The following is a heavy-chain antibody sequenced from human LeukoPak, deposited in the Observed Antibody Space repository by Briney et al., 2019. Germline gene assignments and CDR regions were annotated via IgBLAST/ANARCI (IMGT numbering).Heavy chain of an antibody. D-gene: IGHD2-15*01. V-gene: IGHV1-69-2*01. CDR3: ATAVVVVAATSWFDP. CDR1: GYTFTDYY. CDR2: VDPEDGET. J-gene: IGHJ5*02. Sequence: ASVKVSCKVSGYTFTDYYMHWVQQAPGKGLEWMGLVDPEDGETIYAEKFQGRVTITADTSTDTAYMELSSLRSEDTAVYYCATAVVVVAATSWFDPWGRGTLVTVSS.